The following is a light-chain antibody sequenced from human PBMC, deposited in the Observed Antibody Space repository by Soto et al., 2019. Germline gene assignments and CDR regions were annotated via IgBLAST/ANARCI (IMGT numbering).Light chain of an antibody. CDR2: DAF. CDR3: QKYNSAPLT. V-gene: IGKV1-5*01. CDR1: QSINNL. J-gene: IGKJ4*01. Sequence: DIQLTQSPSTLSASVLDIVNIAGRGSQSINNLLAWYQQKPRKAPKLLIFDAFSLESGVPSRFSGSGSGTDFTLTISSLQPEDVAAYYCQKYNSAPLTFGGGTKVDTK.